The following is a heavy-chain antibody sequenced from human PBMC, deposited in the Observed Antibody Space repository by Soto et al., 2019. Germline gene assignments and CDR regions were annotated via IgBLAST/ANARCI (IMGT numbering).Heavy chain of an antibody. V-gene: IGHV4-59*01. Sequence: SETLSLTCTVSGGSISPYYWTWIRQPPGKGLEWIGYIYYSGSTNYNPSLKNRVTISVDTSKNQFSLKLSSVTAADTAVYYCARVPDRWGQGTLVTVSS. CDR2: IYYSGST. J-gene: IGHJ5*02. CDR1: GGSISPYY. CDR3: ARVPDR. D-gene: IGHD2-2*01.